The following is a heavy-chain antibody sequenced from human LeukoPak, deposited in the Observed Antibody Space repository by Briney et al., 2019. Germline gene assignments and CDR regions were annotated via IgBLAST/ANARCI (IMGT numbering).Heavy chain of an antibody. CDR1: GGSFSGYY. V-gene: IGHV4-34*01. CDR3: ARGPLDTVVATYYFDY. D-gene: IGHD5-18*01. CDR2: LNHNGST. Sequence: SESLSLTCAAYGGSFSGYYLSWIRQPPGKGLEWMGELNHNGSTNYNPSVKSRVTISVDTSKDQFSVKLYPVTAADTAVYYCARGPLDTVVATYYFDYWARETLVTVYS. J-gene: IGHJ4*02.